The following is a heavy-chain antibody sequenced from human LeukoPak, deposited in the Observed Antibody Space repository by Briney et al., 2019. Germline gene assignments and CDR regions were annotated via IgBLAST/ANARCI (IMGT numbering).Heavy chain of an antibody. CDR3: ARVNLDGSWSSYYFDY. CDR1: GGSFSGYY. V-gene: IGHV4-34*01. Sequence: SETLSLTCAVYGGSFSGYYWSWIRQPPGKGLEWVGEINHSGSTNYNPSLKSRVTIPVDTSKNQFSLKLSSVTAADTAVYYCARVNLDGSWSSYYFDYWGQGTLVTVSS. CDR2: INHSGST. J-gene: IGHJ4*02. D-gene: IGHD6-13*01.